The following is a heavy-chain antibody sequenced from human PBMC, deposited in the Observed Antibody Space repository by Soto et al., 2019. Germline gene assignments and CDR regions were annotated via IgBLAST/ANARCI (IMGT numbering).Heavy chain of an antibody. V-gene: IGHV1-69*08. CDR2: IIPILGIA. CDR3: ARDARPTVTTTEPDY. CDR1: GGTFSSYT. J-gene: IGHJ4*02. D-gene: IGHD4-17*01. Sequence: QVQLVQSGAEVMKPGSSVKVSCKASGGTFSSYTISWVRQAPGQGLEWMGRIIPILGIANYAQKFQGRVTITADKSTSTAYMELSSLRSEDTAVYYCARDARPTVTTTEPDYWGQGTLVTVSS.